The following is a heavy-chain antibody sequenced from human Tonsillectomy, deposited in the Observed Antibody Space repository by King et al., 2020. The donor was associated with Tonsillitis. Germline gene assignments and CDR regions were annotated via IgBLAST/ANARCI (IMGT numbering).Heavy chain of an antibody. CDR1: GFTFSYYW. CDR2: IKQDGSEK. CDR3: AGGTYYGSGSYDTPTGSWYFDL. Sequence: QLVQSGGGLVQPGGSLRLSCAASGFTFSYYWMSWVRQAPGKGLEWVANIKQDGSEKYYVDSVKGRLTISRDNAKNSLYLQMNSLRAEDTAVYYCAGGTYYGSGSYDTPTGSWYFDLWGRGTLGTVSS. D-gene: IGHD3-10*01. V-gene: IGHV3-7*03. J-gene: IGHJ2*01.